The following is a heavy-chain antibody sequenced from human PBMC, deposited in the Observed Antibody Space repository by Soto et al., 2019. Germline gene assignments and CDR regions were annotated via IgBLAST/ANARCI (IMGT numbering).Heavy chain of an antibody. CDR1: GGSISSGGYY. CDR2: IYYSGST. V-gene: IGHV4-31*03. CDR3: ARDGGASDYIWLDL. J-gene: IGHJ5*02. Sequence: SETLSLTCTVSGGSISSGGYYWSWIRQHPGKGLEWIGYIYYSGSTYYNPSLKSRVTISVDTSKNQFSLKLSSVTAADTAVYYCARDGGASDYIWLDLWGQGTLVTVS. D-gene: IGHD2-21*01.